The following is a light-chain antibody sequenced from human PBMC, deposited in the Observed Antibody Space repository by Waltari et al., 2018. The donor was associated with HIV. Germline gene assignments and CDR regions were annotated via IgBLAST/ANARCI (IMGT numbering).Light chain of an antibody. J-gene: IGLJ1*01. CDR2: EVI. V-gene: IGLV2-14*01. CDR3: SSYTSAETVV. Sequence: QSALTQPASVSGSPGQSITISCTGTSRDVGAYKYVPWYQQHPDKVPKLIIYEVINRPSGVSNRFSGSKSGNTASLTISGLQTEDEADYYCSSYTSAETVVFGVGTRVTVL. CDR1: SRDVGAYKY.